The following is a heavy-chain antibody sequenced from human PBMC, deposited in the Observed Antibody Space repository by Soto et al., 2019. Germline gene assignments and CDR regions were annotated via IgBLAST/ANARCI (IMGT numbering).Heavy chain of an antibody. V-gene: IGHV1-69*13. D-gene: IGHD5-18*01. J-gene: IGHJ4*02. CDR3: ARAETYVDTAMVWEKYYFDY. CDR1: GGTFSSYA. CDR2: IIPIFGTA. Sequence: SVKVSCKASGGTFSSYAISWVRQAPGQGLEWMGGIIPIFGTANYAQKFQGRVTITADESTSTAYMELSSLRSEDTAVYYCARAETYVDTAMVWEKYYFDYWGQGTLVTVSS.